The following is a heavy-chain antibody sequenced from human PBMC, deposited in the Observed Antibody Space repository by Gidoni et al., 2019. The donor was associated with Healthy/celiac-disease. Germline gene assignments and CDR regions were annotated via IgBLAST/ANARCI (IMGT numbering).Heavy chain of an antibody. CDR2: INPNSGGT. V-gene: IGHV1-2*02. D-gene: IGHD5-12*01. Sequence: QVQLVQSGAEVKRPGASVKVSCKASGYTFLGYYMHWVRQAPGQGLEWMGWINPNSGGTNYAQKFQGRVTMTRDTSISTAYMELSRLRSDDTAVYYCARDLTRDGYNTVYWGQGTLVTVSS. CDR1: GYTFLGYY. CDR3: ARDLTRDGYNTVY. J-gene: IGHJ4*02.